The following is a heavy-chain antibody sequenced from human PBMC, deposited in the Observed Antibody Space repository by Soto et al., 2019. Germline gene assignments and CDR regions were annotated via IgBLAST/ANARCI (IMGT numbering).Heavy chain of an antibody. CDR2: ISYDGSNK. V-gene: IGHV3-30*18. Sequence: QVQLVESGGGVVQPGRSLRLSCAASGFTFSSYGMHWVRQAPGKGLEWVAVISYDGSNKYYADSVKGRFTISRDNSKNTQYLQMNSLRAEDTAVYYCAKTLGGWTAIDYWGQGTLVTVSS. CDR3: AKTLGGWTAIDY. D-gene: IGHD3-16*01. CDR1: GFTFSSYG. J-gene: IGHJ4*02.